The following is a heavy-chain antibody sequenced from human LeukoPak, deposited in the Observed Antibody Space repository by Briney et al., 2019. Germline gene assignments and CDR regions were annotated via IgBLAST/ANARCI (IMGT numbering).Heavy chain of an antibody. CDR3: TSDYFDSSGYRYYFNY. Sequence: GGSLRLSCAASGFTFSSYWMHWVRQAPGKGLVWVSRINSDGSSTSYADSVKGRFTISRDNAKNTLYLQMNSLRAEDTAAYYCTSDYFDSSGYRYYFNYWGQGTLVTVSS. J-gene: IGHJ4*02. V-gene: IGHV3-74*01. D-gene: IGHD3-22*01. CDR2: INSDGSST. CDR1: GFTFSSYW.